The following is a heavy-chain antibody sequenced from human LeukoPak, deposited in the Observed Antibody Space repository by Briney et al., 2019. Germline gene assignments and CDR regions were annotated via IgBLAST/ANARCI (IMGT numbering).Heavy chain of an antibody. V-gene: IGHV3-23*01. CDR2: IGGSDGRT. J-gene: IGHJ6*03. D-gene: IGHD3-22*01. Sequence: GGSLRLSCAASGFTFSTYAMSWVRQAPGKGLEWVSLIGGSDGRTRYADSVKGRFTISRDNSKNTLYLEMNSLRAEDTAVYYCARDSSSYDWGYMDVWGKGTTVTISS. CDR3: ARDSSSYDWGYMDV. CDR1: GFTFSTYA.